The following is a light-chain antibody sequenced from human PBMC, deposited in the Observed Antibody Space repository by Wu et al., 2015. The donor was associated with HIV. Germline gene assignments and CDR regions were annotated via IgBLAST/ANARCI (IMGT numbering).Light chain of an antibody. Sequence: AIRITQSPSSLSASTGDRVTITCRASQNIGTYLAWYQQKPGKAPEVLIYAASTLQNGVPSRFSGSRSGTDFNLTISRLQSEDFAAYYCQQYYTFPRTFGLGTKVEIK. CDR3: QQYYTFPRT. CDR2: AAS. V-gene: IGKV1-8*01. J-gene: IGKJ1*01. CDR1: QNIGTY.